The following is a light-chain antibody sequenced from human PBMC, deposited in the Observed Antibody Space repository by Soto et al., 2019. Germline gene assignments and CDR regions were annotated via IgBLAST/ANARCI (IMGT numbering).Light chain of an antibody. J-gene: IGLJ1*01. CDR1: SSDVGSYNL. V-gene: IGLV2-23*01. CDR3: CSYAGSSYV. CDR2: EGS. Sequence: QSARTQPASVSGSPVQASSISCTGTSSDVGSYNLVSWYQQHPGKAPKLMIYEGSKRPSGVSNRFSGSKPGNTASLTISGLQAEDEADYYCCSYAGSSYVFGTGTKVTVL.